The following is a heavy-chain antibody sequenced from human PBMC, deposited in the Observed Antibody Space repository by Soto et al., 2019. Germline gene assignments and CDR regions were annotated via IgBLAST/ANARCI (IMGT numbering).Heavy chain of an antibody. J-gene: IGHJ6*02. CDR3: ARGTCSSSSCYLVLSTGYYGMDV. D-gene: IGHD2-2*01. V-gene: IGHV3-21*06. CDR2: ISSGSSYI. CDR1: GFIFRSFT. Sequence: EVQLVESGGGLVKPGGSLRLSCAASGFIFRSFTMNWVRQAPGKGLEWVSSISSGSSYIYYADSLKGRFTISRDNAKNSLYLQMNSLRAEDTAVYFCARGTCSSSSCYLVLSTGYYGMDVWGQGTTATVSS.